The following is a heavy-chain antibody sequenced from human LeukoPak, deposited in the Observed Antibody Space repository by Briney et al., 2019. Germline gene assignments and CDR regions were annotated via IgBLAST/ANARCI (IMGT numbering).Heavy chain of an antibody. CDR3: ARRFRVDCSGGSCYNSRFDP. V-gene: IGHV4-34*01. CDR2: INHSGST. J-gene: IGHJ5*02. CDR1: GGSFRGYY. Sequence: SETLSLTCAVYGGSFRGYYWSWIRQPPGKGLEWIGEINHSGSTNYKPSLKSRVSISVDTSKNQYSLKLSSVTAADTAVYYCARRFRVDCSGGSCYNSRFDPWGQGTLVTVSS. D-gene: IGHD2-15*01.